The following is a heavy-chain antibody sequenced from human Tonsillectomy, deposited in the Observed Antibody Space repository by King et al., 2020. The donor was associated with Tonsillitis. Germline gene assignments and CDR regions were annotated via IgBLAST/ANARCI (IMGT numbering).Heavy chain of an antibody. D-gene: IGHD5-18*01. V-gene: IGHV3-9*01. Sequence: VQLVESGGGLVQPGRSLGLSCAASGFTFDEYAMHWVRQVPGKGLEWVSGISWNSGSIGYADSVKGRFIISRDNAKNSLYLQINSLRAEDTALYYCAKDIQAYSFGYYFDYWGQGTLVTVSS. CDR1: GFTFDEYA. J-gene: IGHJ4*02. CDR3: AKDIQAYSFGYYFDY. CDR2: ISWNSGSI.